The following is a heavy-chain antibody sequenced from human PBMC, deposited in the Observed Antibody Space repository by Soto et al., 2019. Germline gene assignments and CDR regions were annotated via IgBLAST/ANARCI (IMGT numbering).Heavy chain of an antibody. CDR3: ARGWELPDHYFDY. CDR1: GFTFSSYT. V-gene: IGHV3-30-3*01. CDR2: ISYDGSNK. J-gene: IGHJ4*02. D-gene: IGHD1-26*01. Sequence: QVPLVESGGGVVQPGRSLRLSCAASGFTFSSYTMHWVRQAPGKGLEWVAVISYDGSNKYNADSVKGRFTISRDNSKNTLYLQMNSLRAEDTAVYYCARGWELPDHYFDYWGQGTLVTVSS.